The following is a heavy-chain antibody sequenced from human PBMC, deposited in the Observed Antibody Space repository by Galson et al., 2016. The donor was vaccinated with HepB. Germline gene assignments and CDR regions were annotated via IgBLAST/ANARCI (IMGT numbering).Heavy chain of an antibody. D-gene: IGHD5-12*01. CDR1: GYSFTNYD. J-gene: IGHJ4*02. V-gene: IGHV1-8*01. CDR3: ARERVSGGYDFDV. Sequence: SVKVSCKASGYSFTNYDITWVRQATGQGLEWMGWLKPNTGNTGFAQKFQGRVILTRDTSTRTVYMELSSLKPEDTAVYYCARERVSGGYDFDVWGQGTLVTVSS. CDR2: LKPNTGNT.